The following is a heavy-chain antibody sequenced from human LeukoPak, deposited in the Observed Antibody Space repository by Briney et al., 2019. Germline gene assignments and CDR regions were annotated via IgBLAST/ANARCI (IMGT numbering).Heavy chain of an antibody. CDR3: VSTPAIRRLNF. J-gene: IGHJ4*02. D-gene: IGHD2-2*02. Sequence: PGGSLRLSCAASGLSITDYYVSWLRQAPGGGLPWIAYISSVTSPIHYANSMKGRFTMSRDNAKNSVYLQMNSLRTEDTAMYFCVSTPAIRRLNFWGQGTLVTVSS. CDR1: GLSITDYY. CDR2: ISSVTSPI. V-gene: IGHV3-11*01.